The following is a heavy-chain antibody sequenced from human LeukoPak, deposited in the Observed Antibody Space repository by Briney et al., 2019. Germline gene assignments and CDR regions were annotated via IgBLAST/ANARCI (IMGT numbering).Heavy chain of an antibody. CDR2: IRQGGNEN. V-gene: IGHV3-7*01. D-gene: IGHD1-26*01. CDR1: GFTFSSYW. Sequence: PGGSLRLSCVSSGFTFSSYWMTWVRQVPGKGLEWVANIRQGGNENYYADSVEGRFTISRDNAKNSLFLQMDSLRVEETAVYYCARVGSWELQRVFDSWGQGTLVTVSS. J-gene: IGHJ4*02. CDR3: ARVGSWELQRVFDS.